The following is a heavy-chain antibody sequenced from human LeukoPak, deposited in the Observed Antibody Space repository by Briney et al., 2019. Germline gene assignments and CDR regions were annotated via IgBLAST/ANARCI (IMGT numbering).Heavy chain of an antibody. V-gene: IGHV4-59*08. CDR2: IYYSGST. D-gene: IGHD3-16*02. J-gene: IGHJ4*02. CDR3: ARQNYVWANYRSYYLDY. Sequence: SETLSLTCTVSGGSVSAYYWSWIRQPPGKGLEWIGYIYYSGSTNYNPSLKSRVTISLDTSKNQFSLNLRSVTAADTAVYYCARQNYVWANYRSYYLDYWGQGTLVTVSS. CDR1: GGSVSAYY.